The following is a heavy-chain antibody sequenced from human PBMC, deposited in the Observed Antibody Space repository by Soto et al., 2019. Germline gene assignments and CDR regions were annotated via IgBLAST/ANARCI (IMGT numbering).Heavy chain of an antibody. CDR1: GPSISIISYD. J-gene: IGHJ4*02. Sequence: SETLSPTSTLSGPSISIISYDWGWLRQNPGKGLEWIGSIYYSGSTYYNPSLKSRVTISVDTSKNQFSLKLSSVTAADTAVYYCARVVVYSSSYYFDYWGQGTLVTVSS. V-gene: IGHV4-39*01. CDR3: ARVVVYSSSYYFDY. D-gene: IGHD6-6*01. CDR2: IYYSGST.